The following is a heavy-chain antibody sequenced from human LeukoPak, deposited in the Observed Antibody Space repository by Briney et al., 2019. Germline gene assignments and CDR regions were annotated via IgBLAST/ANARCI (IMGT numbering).Heavy chain of an antibody. V-gene: IGHV3-23*01. J-gene: IGHJ4*02. CDR3: AKVDRTYQLPFWGIDY. CDR2: ISGSGGST. CDR1: GFSFSTYS. Sequence: GGSLRLSCAASGFSFSTYSMNWVRQAPGKGLEWVSAISGSGGSTYYADSVKGRFTISRDNSKNTLYLQMNSLRAEDTAVYYCAKVDRTYQLPFWGIDYWGQGTLVTVSS. D-gene: IGHD2-2*01.